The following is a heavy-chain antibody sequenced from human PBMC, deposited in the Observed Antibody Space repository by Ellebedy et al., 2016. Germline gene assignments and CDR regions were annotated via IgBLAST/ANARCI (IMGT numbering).Heavy chain of an antibody. J-gene: IGHJ4*02. D-gene: IGHD1-7*01. CDR1: GFTFSSYW. CDR3: TTDSSWNYDY. Sequence: GESLKISXAASGFTFSSYWMHWVRQAPGKGLVWVSRINSDGSSTSYADSVKGRFTISRDDSKNTLYLQMNSLKTEDTAVYYCTTDSSWNYDYWGQGTLVTVSS. V-gene: IGHV3-74*01. CDR2: INSDGSST.